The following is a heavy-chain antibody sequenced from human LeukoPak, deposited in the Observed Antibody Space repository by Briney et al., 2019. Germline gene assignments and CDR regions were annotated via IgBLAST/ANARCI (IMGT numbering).Heavy chain of an antibody. J-gene: IGHJ4*02. Sequence: PGESLRLSCAASGFTFSSYWMSWVHQAPGNGLEWVANINQDGSEKYYVDSVKGRFTISRDNAKNSLSLQMNSLRAEDTAVYYCATHVSGWKGFFDYWGQGTLVTVSS. CDR1: GFTFSSYW. CDR3: ATHVSGWKGFFDY. V-gene: IGHV3-7*03. CDR2: INQDGSEK. D-gene: IGHD6-19*01.